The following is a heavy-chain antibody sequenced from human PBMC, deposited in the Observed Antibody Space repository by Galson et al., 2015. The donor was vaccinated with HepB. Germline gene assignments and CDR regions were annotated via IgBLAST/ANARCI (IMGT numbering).Heavy chain of an antibody. CDR1: GFTFSSYS. J-gene: IGHJ4*02. D-gene: IGHD6-19*01. Sequence: SLRLSCAASGFTFSSYSMNWVRQAPGKGLEWVSSISSSSSYIYYADSVKGRFTISRDNAKNSLYLQMNSLRAEDTAVYYCARVLPAGYYFDYWGQGTLVTVSS. CDR2: ISSSSSYI. CDR3: ARVLPAGYYFDY. V-gene: IGHV3-21*01.